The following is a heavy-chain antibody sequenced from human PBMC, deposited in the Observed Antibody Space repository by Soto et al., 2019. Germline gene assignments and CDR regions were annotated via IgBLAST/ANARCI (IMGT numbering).Heavy chain of an antibody. J-gene: IGHJ6*02. CDR2: VHHGGNT. CDR1: GVSISSSKW. D-gene: IGHD3-22*01. Sequence: QMQLQESGPGLVRPSGTLSLTCAVSGVSISSSKWWSWGRQPPGQSLEWIGDVHHGGNTNYSPSLESRVSIPIYKREYFFSWKMLSVTAADTAVYFCARHRLNFDSGGDYHHGMDVWGQGTTVTVSS. CDR3: ARHRLNFDSGGDYHHGMDV. V-gene: IGHV4-4*02.